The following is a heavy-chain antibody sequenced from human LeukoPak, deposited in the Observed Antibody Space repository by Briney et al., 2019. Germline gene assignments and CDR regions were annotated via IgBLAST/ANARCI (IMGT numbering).Heavy chain of an antibody. CDR1: GFTFSSYA. D-gene: IGHD3-10*01. CDR2: ISYDGSNK. Sequence: GGSLRLSCAASGFTFSSYAMHWVRQAPGKGLEWVAVISYDGSNKYYADSVKGRFTISRDNSKNTLYLQMNSLRAEDTAVYYCARTRNCGSGSCFYYYYYMDVWGKGTTVTVSS. CDR3: ARTRNCGSGSCFYYYYYMDV. J-gene: IGHJ6*03. V-gene: IGHV3-30*04.